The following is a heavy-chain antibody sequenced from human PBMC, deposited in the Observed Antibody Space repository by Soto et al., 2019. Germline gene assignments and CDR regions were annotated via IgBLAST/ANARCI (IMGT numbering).Heavy chain of an antibody. D-gene: IGHD6-19*01. CDR1: GFIFRDYA. CDR3: GKERRGSGWSVCDF. J-gene: IGHJ4*02. V-gene: IGHV3-23*01. CDR2: ISGSGDSA. Sequence: VQLLESGGGLVQPGGSLRLSCAASGFIFRDYAMNWVRQAPGKGLEWVSDISGSGDSARYADSVKGRFTISRDNSRDTLYLPMNRLRVDDTAVYYCGKERRGSGWSVCDFWGQGDLVTVSS.